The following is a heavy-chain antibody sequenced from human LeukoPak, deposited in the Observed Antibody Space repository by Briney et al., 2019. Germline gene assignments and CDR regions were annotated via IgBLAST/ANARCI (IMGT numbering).Heavy chain of an antibody. Sequence: PGSSLRLSRAPSGFTVDDYAMQWVPQAPGEGLEWGSGISWNSGNIGYADSVKGRFTISRDNAKNSLYLQMNSLRAEDTALYYCAKVGYSNSLDYWGQGTLVTVSS. D-gene: IGHD4-11*01. CDR1: GFTVDDYA. CDR2: ISWNSGNI. J-gene: IGHJ4*02. V-gene: IGHV3-9*01. CDR3: AKVGYSNSLDY.